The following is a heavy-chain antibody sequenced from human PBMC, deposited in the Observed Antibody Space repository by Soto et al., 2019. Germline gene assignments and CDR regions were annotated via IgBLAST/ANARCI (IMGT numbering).Heavy chain of an antibody. V-gene: IGHV1-69*06. CDR3: ARGGALSTSWYWGDGLDS. J-gene: IGHJ4*02. D-gene: IGHD6-13*01. Sequence: QVQLEQSGSEVKKSGSSVKVSCKASGYSFSSHAITWVRQAPGQGLEWMGGIIPVFGTPSYAQKFQGRVTISADKSTNTCSLGLRSLRSEDTAVYYCARGGALSTSWYWGDGLDSWGQGTQVTVSS. CDR1: GYSFSSHA. CDR2: IIPVFGTP.